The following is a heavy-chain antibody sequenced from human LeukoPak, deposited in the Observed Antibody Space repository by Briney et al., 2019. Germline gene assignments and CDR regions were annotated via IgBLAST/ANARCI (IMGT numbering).Heavy chain of an antibody. CDR1: GFTFSSYA. CDR2: ISYDGSNK. V-gene: IGHV3-30-3*01. Sequence: GGSLRLSCAASGFTFSSYAMHWVRQAPGKGLEWVAVISYDGSNKYYADSVKGRFTISRDNSKNTLYLQMNSLRAEDTAVYYCARPGAKYWGAFDIWGQGTMVTVSS. CDR3: ARPGAKYWGAFDI. D-gene: IGHD2/OR15-2a*01. J-gene: IGHJ3*02.